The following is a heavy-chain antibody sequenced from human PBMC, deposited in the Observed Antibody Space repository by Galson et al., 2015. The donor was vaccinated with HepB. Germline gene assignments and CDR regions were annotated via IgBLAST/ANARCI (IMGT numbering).Heavy chain of an antibody. V-gene: IGHV3-64D*06. CDR3: VKEDMLSCFLVGSFHV. J-gene: IGHJ3*01. D-gene: IGHD3-3*01. CDR2: ITNDGAGT. Sequence: SLRLSCAASGFNFNYYAMHWVRQAPGRGLEYISGITNDGAGTNYADFVRGRFTISRDNSRKRLNLQMTSLRPDDTALYYCVKEDMLSCFLVGSFHVWGQGTVVTVSS. CDR1: GFNFNYYA.